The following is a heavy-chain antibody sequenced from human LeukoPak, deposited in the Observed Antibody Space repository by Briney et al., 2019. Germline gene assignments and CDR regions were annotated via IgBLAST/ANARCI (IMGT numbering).Heavy chain of an antibody. CDR2: ISSNSGTI. V-gene: IGHV3-48*01. J-gene: IGHJ5*02. CDR3: AKEGFCSSTSCLRSPFDP. Sequence: GGSLRLSCAASGFTFSSYSISWIRQAPGKGLEWVSYISSNSGTIYYADSVKGRFTISRDKTKNSLFLQMNNLRAEDTAVYYCAKEGFCSSTSCLRSPFDPWGQGTLVTVSS. D-gene: IGHD2-2*01. CDR1: GFTFSSYS.